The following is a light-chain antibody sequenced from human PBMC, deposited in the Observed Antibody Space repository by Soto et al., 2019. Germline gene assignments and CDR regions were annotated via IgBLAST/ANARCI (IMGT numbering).Light chain of an antibody. CDR2: STN. CDR1: SGSVSTSYY. V-gene: IGLV8-61*01. CDR3: VLYMGSGTLYV. J-gene: IGLJ1*01. Sequence: QTVVTQEPSFSVSPGGTVPLTCGLSSGSVSTSYYPSWYQQTPGQAPRTLIYSTNTRSSGVPDRFSGSILGNKAALTITGAQADDESDYYCVLYMGSGTLYVFGTGTKLTVL.